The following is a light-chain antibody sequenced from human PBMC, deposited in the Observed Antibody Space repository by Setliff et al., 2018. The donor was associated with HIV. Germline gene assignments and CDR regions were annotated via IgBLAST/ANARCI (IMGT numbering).Light chain of an antibody. V-gene: IGLV2-8*01. CDR1: SSDVGAYPY. CDR2: EVS. J-gene: IGLJ1*01. CDR3: SSYAGNNRG. Sequence: QSALTQPPSASGSPGQSVTISCTGTSSDVGAYPYVSWYQQHPGKAPKLMIFEVSQRPSGVPDRFSGSKSGNTASLTISGLQAEDEADYYCSSYAGNNRGFGTGTKVTVL.